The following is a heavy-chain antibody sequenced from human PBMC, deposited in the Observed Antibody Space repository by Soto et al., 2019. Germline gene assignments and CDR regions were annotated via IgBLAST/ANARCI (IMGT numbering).Heavy chain of an antibody. Sequence: GGSLRRSCEASGFTFISYGIHWVRQAPGKGLVWVSRMNEDGVTTDYADSVKGRFNISRDNAKNTLYLQMNSLRVEDTAVYYCAIYLSGKADVWGPGTTVTLSS. J-gene: IGHJ6*02. CDR3: AIYLSGKADV. CDR1: GFTFISYG. V-gene: IGHV3-74*01. D-gene: IGHD3-10*01. CDR2: MNEDGVTT.